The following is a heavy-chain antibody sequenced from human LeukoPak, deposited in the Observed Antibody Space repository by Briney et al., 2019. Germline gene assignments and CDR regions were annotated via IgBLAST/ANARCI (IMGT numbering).Heavy chain of an antibody. Sequence: SETLSLTCAVYGGSFSGYYWSWLRQPPGKGLEWIGEINHSGSTNYNPSLTSRVTISVDTSKNQFSLKLSSVTAADTAVYYCARTSIYYDSSGYRSWGQGTLVTVSS. V-gene: IGHV4-34*01. J-gene: IGHJ5*02. D-gene: IGHD3-22*01. CDR1: GGSFSGYY. CDR2: INHSGST. CDR3: ARTSIYYDSSGYRS.